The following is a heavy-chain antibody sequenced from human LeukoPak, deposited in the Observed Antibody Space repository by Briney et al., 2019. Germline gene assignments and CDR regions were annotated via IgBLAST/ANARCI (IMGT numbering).Heavy chain of an antibody. CDR1: GFTFSSYA. D-gene: IGHD3-10*01. V-gene: IGHV3-30*04. CDR2: ISYDGSNK. J-gene: IGHJ4*02. Sequence: GGSLRLSCAASGFTFSSYAMHWVRQAPGKGLGWVAVISYDGSNKYYADSVKGRFTISRDNSKNTLYLQMNSLRAEDTAVYYCAKWQRYGSYFDYWGQGTLVTVSS. CDR3: AKWQRYGSYFDY.